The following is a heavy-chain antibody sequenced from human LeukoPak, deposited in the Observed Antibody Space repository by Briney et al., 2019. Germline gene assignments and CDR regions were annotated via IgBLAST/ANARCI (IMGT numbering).Heavy chain of an antibody. D-gene: IGHD5-18*01. CDR3: ARIGYNYGLRYFDY. V-gene: IGHV4-4*02. CDR2: IYHSGSP. J-gene: IGHJ4*02. Sequence: SGTLSLTCAVSGGSISSSNWWSWVRQPPGKGLEWIGEIYHSGSPNYNPSLKSRVTISVDKSKNQFSLKLSSVTAADTAVYYCARIGYNYGLRYFDYWGQGTLVTVSS. CDR1: GGSISSSNW.